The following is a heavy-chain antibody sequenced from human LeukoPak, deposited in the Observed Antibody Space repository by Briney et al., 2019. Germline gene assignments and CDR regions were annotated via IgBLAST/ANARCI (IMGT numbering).Heavy chain of an antibody. D-gene: IGHD3-22*01. Sequence: PSETLSLTCTVSGGSISSYYWSWIRQPPGKGLEWIGYIYYSGSTNCNPSLKSRVTISVDTSKYQFSLKLSSVTAADTAVYYCASILSGYNHYDYWGQGTLVTVSS. CDR2: IYYSGST. CDR1: GGSISSYY. J-gene: IGHJ4*02. V-gene: IGHV4-59*01. CDR3: ASILSGYNHYDY.